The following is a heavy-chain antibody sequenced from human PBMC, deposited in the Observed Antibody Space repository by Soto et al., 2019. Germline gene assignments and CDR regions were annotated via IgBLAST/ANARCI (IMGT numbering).Heavy chain of an antibody. Sequence: LRLSCVGSGFTFSSYAMHWVRQAPGKGLESVAVISYDGNNKYYADSVKGRFTISRDNSKNTLYLQMSGLKTDDTAVYYCARDPVLRYFDWSPSYSWFDPWGQGTLVTVSS. CDR2: ISYDGNNK. D-gene: IGHD3-9*01. CDR1: GFTFSSYA. J-gene: IGHJ5*02. CDR3: ARDPVLRYFDWSPSYSWFDP. V-gene: IGHV3-30-3*01.